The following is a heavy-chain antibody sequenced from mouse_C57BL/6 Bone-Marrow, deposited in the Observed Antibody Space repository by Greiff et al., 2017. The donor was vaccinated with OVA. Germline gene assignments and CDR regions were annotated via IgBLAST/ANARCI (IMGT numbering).Heavy chain of an antibody. CDR1: GYSITSGYY. Sequence: VQLQQSGPGLVKPSQSLSLTCSVTGYSITSGYYWNWIRQFPGNKLEWMGYISYDGSNNYNPSLKNRISITRDTSKNQFFLKLNSVTTEDTATYYCASDEAFDYWGQGTTLTVSS. CDR2: ISYDGSN. CDR3: ASDEAFDY. V-gene: IGHV3-6*01. J-gene: IGHJ2*01.